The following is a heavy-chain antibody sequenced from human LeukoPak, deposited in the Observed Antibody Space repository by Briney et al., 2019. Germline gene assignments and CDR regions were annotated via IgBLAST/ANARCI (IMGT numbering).Heavy chain of an antibody. V-gene: IGHV1-69*13. Sequence: ASVKVSCKASGGTFSSYAISWVRQAPGQGLEWMGGIIPIFGTANYAQKFQGRVTITADESTSTAYMELSSLRSEDTAVYYCARDPPRYSSGWLGAHSGYYYGMDVWGQGTTVTVSS. D-gene: IGHD6-19*01. CDR3: ARDPPRYSSGWLGAHSGYYYGMDV. CDR2: IIPIFGTA. CDR1: GGTFSSYA. J-gene: IGHJ6*02.